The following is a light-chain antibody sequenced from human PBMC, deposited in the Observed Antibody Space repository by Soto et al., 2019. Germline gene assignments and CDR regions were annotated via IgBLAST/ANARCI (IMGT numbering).Light chain of an antibody. CDR2: GAS. CDR1: QSISSK. V-gene: IGKV3-15*01. Sequence: EIVMTQSPATLSVSPGEAATISCRASQSISSKLAWYQQKPGQAPRLLIYGASTRATGVPARFSGSGSGTEFTLTISSLQSEDLAVYYCQHYNDWRWTFGQGTKVEIK. J-gene: IGKJ1*01. CDR3: QHYNDWRWT.